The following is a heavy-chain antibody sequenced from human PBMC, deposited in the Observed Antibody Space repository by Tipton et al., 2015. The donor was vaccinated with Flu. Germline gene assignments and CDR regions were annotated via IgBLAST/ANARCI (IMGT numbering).Heavy chain of an antibody. J-gene: IGHJ4*02. V-gene: IGHV4-39*01. D-gene: IGHD5-18*01. CDR2: IYYSGST. CDR1: GGSNSSSSYY. CDR3: ASGNTATDY. Sequence: TLSLTCTVSGGSNSSSSYYWGWIRQPPGKGLEWIGSIYYSGSTYYNPSLKSRVTISVDTSKNQFSLKLSSVTAADTAVYYCASGNTATDYWGQGTLVTVSS.